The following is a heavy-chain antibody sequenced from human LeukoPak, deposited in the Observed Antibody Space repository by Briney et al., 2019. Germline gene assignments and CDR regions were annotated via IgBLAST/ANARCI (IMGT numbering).Heavy chain of an antibody. J-gene: IGHJ4*02. CDR2: ISGGGGST. D-gene: IGHD5-12*01. Sequence: GGSLRLSCAVSRFTFSSHAMSWVRQAPGKGLEWVSAISGGGGSTYSADSVKGRFTVSRDNSKNTLYLQMNSLRAEDTAVYYCAIHPDIVATYIDYWGQGTLVTVSS. CDR3: AIHPDIVATYIDY. CDR1: RFTFSSHA. V-gene: IGHV3-23*01.